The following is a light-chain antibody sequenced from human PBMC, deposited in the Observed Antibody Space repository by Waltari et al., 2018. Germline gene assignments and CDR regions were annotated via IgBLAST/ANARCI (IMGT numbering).Light chain of an antibody. J-gene: IGKJ4*01. CDR3: QQYNNWPLT. V-gene: IGKV3-15*01. Sequence: EIVMTQSPATLSVSPGERATLSCRASQSVSSNLAWYQHKPGQAPRLLIYGASTRATGIPARFSGSWSGTEFTLTISSLQSEDFAVYYCQQYNNWPLTFGGGTKVEIK. CDR2: GAS. CDR1: QSVSSN.